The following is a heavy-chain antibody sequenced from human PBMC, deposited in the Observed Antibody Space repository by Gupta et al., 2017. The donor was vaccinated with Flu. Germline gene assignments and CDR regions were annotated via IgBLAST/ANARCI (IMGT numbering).Heavy chain of an antibody. Sequence: EVQLVDSGGGLVKPGGSLRLSCAASGFTFSSYSMNWVRQAPGKGLEWVSSISSSSSYIYYADSVKGRFTISRDNAKNSLYLQMNSLRAEDTAVYYCARGLYSSSWLEQSSGVYYYYGMDVWGQGTTVTVSS. D-gene: IGHD6-13*01. CDR3: ARGLYSSSWLEQSSGVYYYYGMDV. CDR2: ISSSSSYI. CDR1: GFTFSSYS. V-gene: IGHV3-21*01. J-gene: IGHJ6*02.